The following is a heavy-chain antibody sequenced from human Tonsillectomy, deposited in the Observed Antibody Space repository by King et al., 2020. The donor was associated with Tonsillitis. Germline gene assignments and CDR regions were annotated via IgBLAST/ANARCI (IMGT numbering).Heavy chain of an antibody. Sequence: QLVRSGAEVKKPGESLRISCEGSGYRFSNYLITWVRQMPGKGLEWMGRIDPSDSYTNYSPSFQGHVTISADKSISTAYLQWSSLKASDTAIYYCATRTGFSGYDSFFEFWGQGPLVTVS. CDR1: GYRFSNYL. D-gene: IGHD5-12*01. J-gene: IGHJ4*02. V-gene: IGHV5-10-1*01. CDR3: ATRTGFSGYDSFFEF. CDR2: IDPSDSYT.